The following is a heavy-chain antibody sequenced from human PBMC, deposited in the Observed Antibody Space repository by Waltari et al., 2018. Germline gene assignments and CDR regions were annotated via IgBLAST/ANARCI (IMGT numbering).Heavy chain of an antibody. CDR2: INHSGST. J-gene: IGHJ4*02. Sequence: QVQLQQWGAGLLKPSETLSLTCAVYGGSCSGYYWSWIRQPPGKGLEWIGEINHSGSTNYNPSLKSRVTISVDTSKNQFSLKLSSVTAADTAVYYCARTGTTRRRIFDYWGQGTLVTVSS. V-gene: IGHV4-34*01. CDR1: GGSCSGYY. D-gene: IGHD1-1*01. CDR3: ARTGTTRRRIFDY.